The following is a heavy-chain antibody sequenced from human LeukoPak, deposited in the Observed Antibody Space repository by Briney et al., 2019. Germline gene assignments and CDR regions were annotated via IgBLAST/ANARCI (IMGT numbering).Heavy chain of an antibody. V-gene: IGHV3-30*03. J-gene: IGHJ6*02. CDR3: ARDPPARYDFWSGSGGYGMDV. Sequence: PGGSLRLSCAASGFTFSSYGMHWVRQAPGKGLEWVAVISYDGSNKYYADSVKGRFTISRDNSKNTLYLQMNSLRAEDTAVYYCARDPPARYDFWSGSGGYGMDVWGQGTTVTVSS. CDR2: ISYDGSNK. CDR1: GFTFSSYG. D-gene: IGHD3-3*01.